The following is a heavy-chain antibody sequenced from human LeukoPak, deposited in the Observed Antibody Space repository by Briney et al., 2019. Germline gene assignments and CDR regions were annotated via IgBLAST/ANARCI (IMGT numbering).Heavy chain of an antibody. J-gene: IGHJ4*02. V-gene: IGHV4-39*07. CDR1: AGSDNSGSYY. CDR2: IYYSGTT. CDR3: ARDSLAVRHFDY. Sequence: PSETLSLTCTVSAGSDNSGSYYWGWIRQPPGKGLEWVGSIYYSGTTYYNPSLRSRVTISLDTSKNQFSLKVSSVIAADTAVYYCARDSLAVRHFDYWGQGFLVTVSS. D-gene: IGHD6-6*01.